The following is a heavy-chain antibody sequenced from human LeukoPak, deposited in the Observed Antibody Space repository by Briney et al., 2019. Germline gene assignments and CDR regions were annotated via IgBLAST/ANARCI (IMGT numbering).Heavy chain of an antibody. CDR2: INWNGGST. V-gene: IGHV3-20*04. D-gene: IGHD3-10*01. CDR3: AKDRDITMVRGVTFD. CDR1: GFTFDDYG. J-gene: IGHJ4*02. Sequence: PGGSLRLSCAASGFTFDDYGMSWVRQAPGKGLEWVSGINWNGGSTGYADSVKGRFTISRDNAKNTLYLQMSSLRAEDTAVYYCAKDRDITMVRGVTFDWGQGTLVTVSS.